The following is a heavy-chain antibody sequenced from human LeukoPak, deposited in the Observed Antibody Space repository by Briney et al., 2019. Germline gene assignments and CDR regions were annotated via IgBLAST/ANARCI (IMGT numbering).Heavy chain of an antibody. V-gene: IGHV1-69*04. CDR3: ARDGKVGLVGEDWFDP. CDR1: GGTFSSYA. D-gene: IGHD4-17*01. J-gene: IGHJ5*02. Sequence: ASVKVSCKASGGTFSSYAISWVRQAPGQGLEWMGRIIPIFGIANYAQKFQGRVTITADKSTSTAYMELSSLRSEDTAVYYCARDGKVGLVGEDWFDPWGQGTLVTVSS. CDR2: IIPIFGIA.